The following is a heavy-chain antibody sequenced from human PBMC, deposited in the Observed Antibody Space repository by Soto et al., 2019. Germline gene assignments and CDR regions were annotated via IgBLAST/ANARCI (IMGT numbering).Heavy chain of an antibody. Sequence: EVQLLESGGGLVQPGGSLRLSCAASGFTFNNYAMTWVRQAPGKGLEWVSAISGGGDTTSYADSVKGRFTVYRDGSKNTLYLQMSSLRAEATALYYCAKGRGGSGSLTPRVDFWGQGTLVTVSS. J-gene: IGHJ4*02. CDR2: ISGGGDTT. D-gene: IGHD3-10*01. CDR1: GFTFNNYA. V-gene: IGHV3-23*01. CDR3: AKGRGGSGSLTPRVDF.